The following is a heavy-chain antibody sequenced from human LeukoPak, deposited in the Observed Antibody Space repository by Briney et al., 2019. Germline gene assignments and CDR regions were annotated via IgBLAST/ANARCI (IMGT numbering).Heavy chain of an antibody. J-gene: IGHJ1*01. CDR2: ISPYNGKT. Sequence: GALVKVSCKASGYTFTRYGISWVRQAPGQGLEWMGWISPYNGKTNYAQKFQGRITMTTDTSTSTAYMELRSLRSDDTAVYYCASCHCTYGVCYGECEYFQDWGQGTPVTVSS. CDR1: GYTFTRYG. CDR3: ASCHCTYGVCYGECEYFQD. D-gene: IGHD2-8*01. V-gene: IGHV1-18*01.